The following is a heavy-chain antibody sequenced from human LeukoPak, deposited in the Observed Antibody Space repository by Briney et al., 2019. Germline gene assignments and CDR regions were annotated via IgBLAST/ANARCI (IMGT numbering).Heavy chain of an antibody. Sequence: SGGSLRLSCAASGFTFSSYSMNWVRQAPGKGLEWVSYISSSSSTIYYADSVKGRFTISRDNAKNSLYLQMNSLRDEDTAVYYCARDERFLEWSPFDYWGQGTLVTVSS. J-gene: IGHJ4*02. V-gene: IGHV3-48*02. CDR2: ISSSSSTI. D-gene: IGHD3-3*01. CDR1: GFTFSSYS. CDR3: ARDERFLEWSPFDY.